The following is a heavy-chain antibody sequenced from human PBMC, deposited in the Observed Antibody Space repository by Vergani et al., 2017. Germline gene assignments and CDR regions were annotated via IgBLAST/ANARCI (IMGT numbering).Heavy chain of an antibody. D-gene: IGHD3-10*01. V-gene: IGHV7-4-1*02. J-gene: IGHJ5*02. CDR1: GYTFTNYP. CDR3: ARPEYYYGSASYYNGGNWFDP. CDR2: INTNSGNP. Sequence: QVQLLQSGSELKKPGASVRISCEASGYTFTNYPLIWVRQAPGQGLEFMGWINTNSGNPTYAPSFTGRFVFSLDTSVSTAYLQISGLKAEDSAVYYCARPEYYYGSASYYNGGNWFDPWGQGTLVTVSS.